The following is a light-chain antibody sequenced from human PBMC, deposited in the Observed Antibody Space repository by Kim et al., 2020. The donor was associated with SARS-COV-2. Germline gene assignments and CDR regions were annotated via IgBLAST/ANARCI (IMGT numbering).Light chain of an antibody. CDR3: QQYKTYPLT. CDR1: QSISGW. CDR2: DAS. J-gene: IGKJ2*01. V-gene: IGKV1-5*01. Sequence: SASVGDRVTITCRASQSISGWLAWYQQKPDKAPKLLIYDASSLESGVPSRFSGSGSGTDFTLTITSLQPDDFATYYCQQYKTYPLTFGQGTKLEI.